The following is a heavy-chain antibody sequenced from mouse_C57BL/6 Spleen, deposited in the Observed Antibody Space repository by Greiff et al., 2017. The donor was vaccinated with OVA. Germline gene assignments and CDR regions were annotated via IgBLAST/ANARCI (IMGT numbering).Heavy chain of an antibody. Sequence: QVQLQQPGTELVKPGASVKLSCKASGYTFTSYWMHWVKQRPGQGLEWIGNINPSNGGTNYNEKFKSKATLTVDKSSSTAYMQLSSLTSEASAVYYCAREGSDGYRFDYWGQGTTLTVSS. CDR3: AREGSDGYRFDY. V-gene: IGHV1-53*01. J-gene: IGHJ2*01. CDR2: INPSNGGT. CDR1: GYTFTSYW. D-gene: IGHD2-3*01.